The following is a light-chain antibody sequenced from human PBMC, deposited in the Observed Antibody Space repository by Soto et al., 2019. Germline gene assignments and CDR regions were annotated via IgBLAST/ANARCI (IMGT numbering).Light chain of an antibody. CDR3: ASYKSTGTLV. J-gene: IGLJ3*02. Sequence: QSALTQPASVSGSPGQSITISCTGTSSDVGGYNYVSWYQQHPGKAPNLMIYEVSNRPSGVSNRFSGSKSGNTASLTISGLQAEDEADYYCASYKSTGTLVFGGGTQLTVL. CDR2: EVS. V-gene: IGLV2-14*01. CDR1: SSDVGGYNY.